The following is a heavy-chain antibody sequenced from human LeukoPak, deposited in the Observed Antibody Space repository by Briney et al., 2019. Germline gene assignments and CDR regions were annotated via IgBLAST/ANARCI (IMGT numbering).Heavy chain of an antibody. D-gene: IGHD4-11*01. J-gene: IGHJ6*03. CDR2: ISSSSSYI. V-gene: IGHV3-21*01. Sequence: GGSLRLSCAASGFTFSSYSMNWVRQAPGKGLEWVSSISSSSSYIYYADSVKGRFTISRDNAKNSLYLQMNSLRAEDTAVYYCAKDSTTVTYYYYYYYMDVWGKGTTVTVSS. CDR3: AKDSTTVTYYYYYYYMDV. CDR1: GFTFSSYS.